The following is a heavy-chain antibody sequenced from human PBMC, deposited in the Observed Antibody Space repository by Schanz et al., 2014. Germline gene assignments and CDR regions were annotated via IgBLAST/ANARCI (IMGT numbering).Heavy chain of an antibody. J-gene: IGHJ4*02. CDR3: VRDSFFAFDY. V-gene: IGHV3-21*01. CDR2: ISYGTSYI. Sequence: EVQLAESGGGLVPPGGSLRLSCAASTFTFSSDWMSWVRQAPGKGLEWVSSISYGTSYIYYAESVKGRFAISRDNAKNSLYLQMNGLRAEDTAVYYCVRDSFFAFDYWGQGTLVTVSS. D-gene: IGHD3-3*01. CDR1: TFTFSSDW.